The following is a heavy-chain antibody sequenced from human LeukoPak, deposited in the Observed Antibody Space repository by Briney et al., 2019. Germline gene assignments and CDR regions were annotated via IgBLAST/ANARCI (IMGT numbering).Heavy chain of an antibody. CDR1: GGSFSGYY. V-gene: IGHV4-34*01. D-gene: IGHD3-10*01. CDR2: INHSGST. CDR3: ARSEYYYGSGSYYSDY. J-gene: IGHJ4*02. Sequence: SETLSLTCAVYGGSFSGYYWSWIRQPPGKGLEWVGEINHSGSTKYNPSLKSRVTITVETSKNQFSLKLSSVPAADTAVYYCARSEYYYGSGSYYSDYWGQGTLVTVSS.